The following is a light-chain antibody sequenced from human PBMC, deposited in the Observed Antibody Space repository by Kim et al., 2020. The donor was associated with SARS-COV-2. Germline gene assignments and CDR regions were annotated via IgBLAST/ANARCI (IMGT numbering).Light chain of an antibody. Sequence: QSVTISCTGTSSDVGGYNYVSRYQQHPGKAPKLMIYDVSKRPSGVPDRFSGSKSGNTASLTISGLQAEDEADYYCCSYVGSYTSYVFGTGTKVTVL. V-gene: IGLV2-11*01. J-gene: IGLJ1*01. CDR3: CSYVGSYTSYV. CDR2: DVS. CDR1: SSDVGGYNY.